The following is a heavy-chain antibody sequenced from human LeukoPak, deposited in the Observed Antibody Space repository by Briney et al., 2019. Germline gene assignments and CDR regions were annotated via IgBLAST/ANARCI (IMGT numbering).Heavy chain of an antibody. CDR3: ATQRGSSLWVTDFDS. D-gene: IGHD2-21*02. J-gene: IGHJ5*01. CDR1: GYTFTGYY. V-gene: IGHV1-2*02. Sequence: ASVKVSCKASGYTFTGYYRHWLRQAPGQGLGWRGWSNPNSGDIKYAQKFQGRVTMTRETSISTAYMELRRLTSDDTAVYYCATQRGSSLWVTDFDSWGQGTLVTVSS. CDR2: SNPNSGDI.